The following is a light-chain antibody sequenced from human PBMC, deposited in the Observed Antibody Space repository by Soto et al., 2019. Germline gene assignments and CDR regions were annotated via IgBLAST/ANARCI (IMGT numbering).Light chain of an antibody. CDR2: DNH. Sequence: QSVLTQPPSVSAASGQTVSISCSGSTSNIGTYYVSWYQHVPGTAPTLLIYDNHKRPSGISDRFSGYKSGTSATLDITGLQAGDEADYYCGTWDNGLTSVTFGGGTKLTVL. CDR3: GTWDNGLTSVT. CDR1: TSNIGTYY. J-gene: IGLJ2*01. V-gene: IGLV1-51*01.